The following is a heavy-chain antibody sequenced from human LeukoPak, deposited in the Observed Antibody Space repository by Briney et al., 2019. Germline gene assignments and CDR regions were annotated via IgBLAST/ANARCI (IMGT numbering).Heavy chain of an antibody. D-gene: IGHD2-2*01. CDR3: ARDYCSSSSH. CDR1: GFSFSSYW. J-gene: IGHJ4*02. V-gene: IGHV3-74*01. Sequence: QPGGSLRLSCAAYGFSFSSYWMHWVSQAPGKGLVWVSRINGDGSSTGYADSVKGRFTVSRDNAKNTLYLQMNSLRAEDTALYYCARDYCSSSSHWGQGTLVTVSA. CDR2: INGDGSST.